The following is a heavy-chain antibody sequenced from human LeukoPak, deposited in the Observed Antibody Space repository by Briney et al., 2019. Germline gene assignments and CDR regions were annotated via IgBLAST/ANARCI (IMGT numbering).Heavy chain of an antibody. CDR1: GFTFSIYA. V-gene: IGHV3-23*01. J-gene: IGHJ5*02. Sequence: PGGSLRLSCAASGFTFSIYAMSWVRQAPGKGLEWVSAISDSSGKTYYADSVKGRFTISRDNAKNTLYLQMYSLRVEDTAVYYCAKDRMLLTFDPRGQGTLVTVSP. D-gene: IGHD3-10*01. CDR3: AKDRMLLTFDP. CDR2: ISDSSGKT.